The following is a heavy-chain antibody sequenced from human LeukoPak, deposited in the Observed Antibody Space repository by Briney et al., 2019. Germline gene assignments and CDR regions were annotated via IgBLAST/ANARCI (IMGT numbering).Heavy chain of an antibody. CDR2: ISGSGGST. J-gene: IGHJ4*02. CDR1: GITFTDHG. D-gene: IGHD3-22*01. Sequence: PGRSLRLSCAASGITFTDHGLSWVRQAPGKGLEWVSAISGSGGSTYYADSVKGRFTISRDNSKNTLYLQMNSLRAEDTAVYYCAKDQVPYYYDSSSYLDYWGQGTLVTVSS. CDR3: AKDQVPYYYDSSSYLDY. V-gene: IGHV3-23*01.